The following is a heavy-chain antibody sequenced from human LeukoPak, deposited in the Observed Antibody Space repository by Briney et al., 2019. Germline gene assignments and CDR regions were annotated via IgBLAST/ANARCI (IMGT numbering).Heavy chain of an antibody. Sequence: SETLSLTCAVYGGSFSGYYWSWIRQPPGKGLEWIGEINHSGSTNYNPSLKSRVTISVDTSKNQFSLKLSSVTAADTAVYYCARRYYDILTGLNWFVPWGQGTLVTVSS. CDR2: INHSGST. D-gene: IGHD3-9*01. CDR3: ARRYYDILTGLNWFVP. CDR1: GGSFSGYY. V-gene: IGHV4-34*01. J-gene: IGHJ5*02.